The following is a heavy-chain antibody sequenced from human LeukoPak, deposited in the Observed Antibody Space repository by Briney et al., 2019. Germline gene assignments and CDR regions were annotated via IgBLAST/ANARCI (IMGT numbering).Heavy chain of an antibody. D-gene: IGHD5-18*01. CDR3: ARRRGYSYGGQDYYYYYMDV. CDR1: GGSFSGYY. V-gene: IGHV4-34*01. J-gene: IGHJ6*03. Sequence: SETLSLTCAVYGGSFSGYYWSWIRQPPGKGLEWIGEINHSGSTNYNPSLKSRVTISVDTSKNQFSLKLSSVTAADTAVYYCARRRGYSYGGQDYYYYYMDVWGKETTVTVSS. CDR2: INHSGST.